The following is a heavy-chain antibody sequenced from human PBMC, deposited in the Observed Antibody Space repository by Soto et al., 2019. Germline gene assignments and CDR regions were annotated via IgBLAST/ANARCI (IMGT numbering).Heavy chain of an antibody. Sequence: SETLSLTCAVYGGSFSGYYWSWIRQPPGKGLEWIGEINHSGSTNYNPSLKSRVTISVDTSKNQFSLKLSSVTAADTAVYYCASLTVTNFGGKRAFDIWGQGTMVTVSS. J-gene: IGHJ3*02. CDR2: INHSGST. V-gene: IGHV4-34*01. D-gene: IGHD3-3*01. CDR3: ASLTVTNFGGKRAFDI. CDR1: GGSFSGYY.